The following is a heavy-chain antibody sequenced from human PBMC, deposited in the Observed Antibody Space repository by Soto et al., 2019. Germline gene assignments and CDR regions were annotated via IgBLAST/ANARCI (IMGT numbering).Heavy chain of an antibody. CDR1: GYTFTSYD. CDR3: ARGTTTVYYYYYYMDV. D-gene: IGHD4-17*01. V-gene: IGHV1-8*01. J-gene: IGHJ6*03. Sequence: ASVTVSCKASGYTFTSYDINWVRQATGQGLEWMGWMNPNSGNTGYAQKFQGRVTMTRNTSISTAYMELSSLRSEDTAVYYCARGTTTVYYYYYYMDVWGKGTTVTVSS. CDR2: MNPNSGNT.